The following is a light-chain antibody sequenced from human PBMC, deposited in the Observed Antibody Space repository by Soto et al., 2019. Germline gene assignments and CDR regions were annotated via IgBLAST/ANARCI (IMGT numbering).Light chain of an antibody. Sequence: QSALTQPASVSGSPGQSITISCTGTSSDVGGYNYVSWYQQHPDTAPKLMIYDVSYRPSGVSDRFSGSKSGNTASLTISGLQAEDEADYYCTSYTSSSTVVFGAGTKLTVL. J-gene: IGLJ2*01. CDR2: DVS. V-gene: IGLV2-14*03. CDR1: SSDVGGYNY. CDR3: TSYTSSSTVV.